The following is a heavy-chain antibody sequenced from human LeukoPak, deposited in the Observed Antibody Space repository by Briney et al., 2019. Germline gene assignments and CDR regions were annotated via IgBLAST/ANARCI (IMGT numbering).Heavy chain of an antibody. Sequence: SETLSLTCTVSGGSISSHSWSWIRQPPGKGLEWIGYIYYSGNTNYNPSLKSRVTISIDTSKNHFSLKLSSVTAADTAVYYCARGVAWGYYFDYWGQGTLVTVSS. CDR2: IYYSGNT. CDR3: ARGVAWGYYFDY. J-gene: IGHJ4*02. V-gene: IGHV4-59*11. CDR1: GGSISSHS. D-gene: IGHD3-16*01.